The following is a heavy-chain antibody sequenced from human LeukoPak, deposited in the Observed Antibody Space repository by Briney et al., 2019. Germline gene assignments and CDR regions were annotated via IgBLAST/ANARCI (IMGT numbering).Heavy chain of an antibody. CDR1: GFTFSSYG. CDR2: IRYDGSNK. Sequence: GGSLRLSCAASGFTFSSYGMHWVRQAPGKGLEWVAFIRYDGSNKYYADSVKGRFTISRDNSKNTLYLQTNSLRAEDTAVYYCARVLSGRGPLYSYYYYMDVWGKGTTVTISS. V-gene: IGHV3-30*02. J-gene: IGHJ6*03. CDR3: ARVLSGRGPLYSYYYYMDV. D-gene: IGHD3-10*01.